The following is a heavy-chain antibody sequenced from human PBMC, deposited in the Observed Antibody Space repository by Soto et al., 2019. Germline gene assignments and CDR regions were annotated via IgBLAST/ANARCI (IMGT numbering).Heavy chain of an antibody. D-gene: IGHD5-18*01. CDR2: ISAYNGNT. CDR1: GYTFTSYG. CDR3: AGVKYSPPYYYYYGMDV. V-gene: IGHV1-18*01. Sequence: QVQLVQSGAEVKKPGASVKVSCKASGYTFTSYGISWVRQAPGQGLEWMGWISAYNGNTNYAQKLQGRVTMTTDTATSTAYMELRSLRSDDTAVYCCAGVKYSPPYYYYYGMDVWGQGTTVTVSS. J-gene: IGHJ6*02.